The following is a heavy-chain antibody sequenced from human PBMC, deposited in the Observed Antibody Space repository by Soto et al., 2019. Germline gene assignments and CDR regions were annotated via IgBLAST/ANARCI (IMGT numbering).Heavy chain of an antibody. V-gene: IGHV1-69*01. D-gene: IGHD3-22*01. CDR1: GGTFSSYA. CDR3: ARVRGAYYYDSSGYTLDY. J-gene: IGHJ4*02. Sequence: QVQLVQSGAEVKKPGSSVKVSCKASGGTFSSYAISWVRQAPGQGLEWMGGIIPIFGTANYAQKFQGRVTITADESTSTAYMELSSLRSEDTAVYYCARVRGAYYYDSSGYTLDYWGQGTLVTVSS. CDR2: IIPIFGTA.